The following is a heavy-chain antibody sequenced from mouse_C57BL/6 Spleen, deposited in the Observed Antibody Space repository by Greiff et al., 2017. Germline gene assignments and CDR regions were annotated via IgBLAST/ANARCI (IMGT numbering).Heavy chain of an antibody. CDR2: INPGSGGT. Sequence: VQRVESGAELVRPGTSVKVSCKASGYAFTNYLIEWVKQRPGQGLEWIGVINPGSGGTNYNEKFKGKATLTADKSSSTAYMQLSSLTSEDSAVYFCATSGAGDYWGQGTTLTVSS. V-gene: IGHV1-54*01. CDR1: GYAFTNYL. J-gene: IGHJ2*01. D-gene: IGHD3-2*02. CDR3: ATSGAGDY.